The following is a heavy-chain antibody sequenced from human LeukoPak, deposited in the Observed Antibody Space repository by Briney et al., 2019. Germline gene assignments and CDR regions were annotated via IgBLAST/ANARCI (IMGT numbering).Heavy chain of an antibody. Sequence: PGGSLRLSCVASGFTFSSYAMHWVRQAPGKGLEYVSAITSNGGKTYYGNSVKGRFTVSRDNSKNTLYLQMGSLRAEDIAVYYCAREDGYNYGYSYWFDPWGQGTLVTVSS. V-gene: IGHV3-64*01. J-gene: IGHJ5*02. D-gene: IGHD5-18*01. CDR3: AREDGYNYGYSYWFDP. CDR2: ITSNGGKT. CDR1: GFTFSSYA.